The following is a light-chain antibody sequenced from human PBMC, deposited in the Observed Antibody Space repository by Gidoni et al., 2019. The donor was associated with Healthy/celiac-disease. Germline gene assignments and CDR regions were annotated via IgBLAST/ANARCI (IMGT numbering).Light chain of an antibody. CDR2: DAS. Sequence: DIQMTQSPSSLSASVGARVTITCQASQDISNYLNWYQQKPGKAPKRLIYDASDLETGVPSRFSGSGSGTDFTFAISSLQPEDIATYYCQHRWTFGQGTKLEIK. J-gene: IGKJ2*02. CDR3: QHRWT. V-gene: IGKV1-33*01. CDR1: QDISNY.